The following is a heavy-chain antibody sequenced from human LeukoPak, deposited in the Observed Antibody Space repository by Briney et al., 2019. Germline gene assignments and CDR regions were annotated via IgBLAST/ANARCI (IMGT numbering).Heavy chain of an antibody. CDR3: AKDLRYYDSSGPFNFQH. CDR1: GFTFSSYG. Sequence: GGSLRLSCAASGFTFSSYGMHWVRQAPGKGLEWVAVISYDRSNKYYADSVKGRFTISRDNSKNTLYLQMNSLRAEDTAVYYCAKDLRYYDSSGPFNFQHWGQGTLVTVSS. D-gene: IGHD3-22*01. J-gene: IGHJ1*01. CDR2: ISYDRSNK. V-gene: IGHV3-30*18.